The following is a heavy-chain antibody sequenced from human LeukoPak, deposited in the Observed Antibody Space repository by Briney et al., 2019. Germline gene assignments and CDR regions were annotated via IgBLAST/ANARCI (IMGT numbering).Heavy chain of an antibody. Sequence: GESLKISCKGSGYSFTSNWIAWVRQMPGKGLEWMGIIYPGDSDTRYSPSFQGQVTISADKSISTAYLQWSSLKAPDTAIYYCARSPRGYFDYWGQGTLVTVSS. CDR3: ARSPRGYFDY. D-gene: IGHD3-10*01. V-gene: IGHV5-51*01. J-gene: IGHJ4*02. CDR2: IYPGDSDT. CDR1: GYSFTSNW.